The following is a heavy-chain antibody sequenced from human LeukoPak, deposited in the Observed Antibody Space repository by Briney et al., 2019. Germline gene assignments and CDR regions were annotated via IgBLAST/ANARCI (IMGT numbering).Heavy chain of an antibody. CDR2: INPSGGST. CDR1: GYTFTSYY. V-gene: IGHV1-46*01. CDR3: ARTYSSSDEFDY. J-gene: IGHJ4*02. D-gene: IGHD6-13*01. Sequence: GASVKVSCKASGYTFTSYYIHWVRQAPGQGLEWMGIINPSGGSTTYAQKFQGRVAMTRDTSTSRVYMEVSSLRSEDTAVYYCARTYSSSDEFDYWGQGTLSPSPQ.